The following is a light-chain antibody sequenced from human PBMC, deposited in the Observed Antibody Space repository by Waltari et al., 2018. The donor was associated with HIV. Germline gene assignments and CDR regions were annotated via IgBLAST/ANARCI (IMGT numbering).Light chain of an antibody. CDR2: EVT. Sequence: QSALTQPPSASGSPGQSVTMSCTGTSSDIGGYNYVSWYQQHPGKAPKLIMTEVTNLPSGVPERFSGSKSGNTASLTVSGLQAEDEAHYYCSSYAPTNKFYVLFGGGTTLTVL. CDR1: SSDIGGYNY. V-gene: IGLV2-8*01. CDR3: SSYAPTNKFYVL. J-gene: IGLJ2*01.